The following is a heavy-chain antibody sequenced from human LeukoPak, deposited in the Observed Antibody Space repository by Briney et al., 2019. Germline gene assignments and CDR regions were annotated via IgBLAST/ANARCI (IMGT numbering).Heavy chain of an antibody. D-gene: IGHD3-10*01. J-gene: IGHJ5*02. V-gene: IGHV1-2*02. Sequence: ASVQVSCKASGYTFTGYYIHWVRQAPGQGLEWMGGLNPDTGSTNYAQKFQARVMMTRDTSINTAYMELRRLRYDDTAMYFCARESFSGSGGLNWFAPWGQGTLVTVSA. CDR3: ARESFSGSGGLNWFAP. CDR2: LNPDTGST. CDR1: GYTFTGYY.